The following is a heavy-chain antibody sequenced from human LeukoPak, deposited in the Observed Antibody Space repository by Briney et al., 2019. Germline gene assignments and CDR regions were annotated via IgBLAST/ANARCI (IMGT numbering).Heavy chain of an antibody. D-gene: IGHD3-10*01. Sequence: GSLRLSCAASGFTFSSYDMHWVRQAPGKGLEWVAVIWSDGSNKYYADSVKGRFSISRDNSKNTLYLQMNSLRAEDTAVYYCAKDLTPVRGVLDHWGQGTLVTVSS. CDR2: IWSDGSNK. J-gene: IGHJ4*02. CDR3: AKDLTPVRGVLDH. V-gene: IGHV3-33*06. CDR1: GFTFSSYD.